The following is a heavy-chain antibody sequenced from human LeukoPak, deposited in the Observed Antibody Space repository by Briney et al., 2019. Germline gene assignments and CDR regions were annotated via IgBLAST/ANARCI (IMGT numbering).Heavy chain of an antibody. D-gene: IGHD2/OR15-2a*01. CDR1: GFTFDDYA. Sequence: GGSLRLSCAAFGFTFDDYAMHWVRQAPGKGLEWVSGISWNSGSIGYADSVKGRFAISRDNAKNSLYLQMNSLRAEDTALYYCAKAARNINWFDPWGQGTLVTVSS. V-gene: IGHV3-9*01. CDR3: AKAARNINWFDP. CDR2: ISWNSGSI. J-gene: IGHJ5*02.